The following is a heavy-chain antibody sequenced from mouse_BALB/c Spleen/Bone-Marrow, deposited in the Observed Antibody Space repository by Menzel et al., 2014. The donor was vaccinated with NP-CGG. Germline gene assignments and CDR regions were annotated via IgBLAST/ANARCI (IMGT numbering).Heavy chain of an antibody. Sequence: ESGGGLVKPGGSLKLPCAASGFTFSSYAMSWVRQTPEKRLEWVATISSGGSYTYYPDSVKGRFTISRDNAKNTLYLQMSSLRSEDTAMYYCARHFITTATGAMDYWGQGTSVTVSS. CDR1: GFTFSSYA. V-gene: IGHV5-9-3*01. CDR2: ISSGGSYT. J-gene: IGHJ4*01. D-gene: IGHD1-2*01. CDR3: ARHFITTATGAMDY.